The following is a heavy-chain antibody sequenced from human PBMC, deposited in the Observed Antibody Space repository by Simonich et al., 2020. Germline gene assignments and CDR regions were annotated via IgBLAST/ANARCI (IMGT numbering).Heavy chain of an antibody. V-gene: IGHV4-34*01. CDR3: ARGKGWKNAFDI. CDR2: INHSVST. Sequence: QVQLQQWGAGLLKPSETLSLTCAVYGGSFSGYYWSWIRQPPGKGLEWIGEINHSVSTNYNPPLKGRDTISVDTSKNQFSLKLSSVTAADTAVYYCARGKGWKNAFDIWGQGTMVTVSS. J-gene: IGHJ3*02. D-gene: IGHD1-1*01. CDR1: GGSFSGYY.